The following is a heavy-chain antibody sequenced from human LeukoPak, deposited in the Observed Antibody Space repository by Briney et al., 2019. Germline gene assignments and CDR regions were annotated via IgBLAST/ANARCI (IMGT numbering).Heavy chain of an antibody. V-gene: IGHV4-38-2*02. CDR3: ARDDGNYDILTGYYRIGFDP. J-gene: IGHJ5*02. CDR2: IYHSGNN. CDR1: GYFISTGYY. D-gene: IGHD3-9*01. Sequence: ASETLSLTCTVSGYFISTGYYWGWIRQSPGKELEWIAIIYHSGNNYYNPSLKSRVTISVDTSKKQFSLKLSSVTAADTAVYYCARDDGNYDILTGYYRIGFDPWGQGTLVTVSS.